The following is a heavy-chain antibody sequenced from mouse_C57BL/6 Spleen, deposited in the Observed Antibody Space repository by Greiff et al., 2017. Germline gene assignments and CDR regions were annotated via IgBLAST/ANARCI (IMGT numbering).Heavy chain of an antibody. Sequence: EVQLVESGPGLVKPSQSLSLTCSVTGYSITSGYYWNWIRQFPGNKLEWMGYISYDGSNNYNPSLKNRISITRDTSKNQFFLKLNSVTTEDTATYYCARVNDGYYAFFAYWGQGTLVTVSA. CDR3: ARVNDGYYAFFAY. V-gene: IGHV3-6*01. CDR1: GYSITSGYY. D-gene: IGHD2-3*01. J-gene: IGHJ3*01. CDR2: ISYDGSN.